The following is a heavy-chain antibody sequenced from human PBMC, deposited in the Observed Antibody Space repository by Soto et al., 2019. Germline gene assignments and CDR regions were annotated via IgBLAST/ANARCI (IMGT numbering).Heavy chain of an antibody. J-gene: IGHJ4*02. D-gene: IGHD1-26*01. V-gene: IGHV1-69*12. CDR1: GGTFCSYA. Sequence: QVQLVQSGAEVKKPGSSVKVSCKASGGTFCSYAISCVRQAPGQGLEWMGGIIPIFGTANYAQKFQGRVTNTADESTSTAYMELSSLRSEDTAVYYCARDIVGATNFVYWGQGTLVTVSS. CDR2: IIPIFGTA. CDR3: ARDIVGATNFVY.